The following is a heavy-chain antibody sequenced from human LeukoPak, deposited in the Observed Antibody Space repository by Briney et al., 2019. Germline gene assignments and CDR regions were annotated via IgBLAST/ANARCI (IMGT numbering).Heavy chain of an antibody. CDR1: GFIFSKAW. D-gene: IGHD2-21*01. Sequence: GGSLRLSCAASGFIFSKAWLTWVRQAPGKGLEWVGRIKRKSDGATMEYAAPVKDRFSISRDNSKNTLYLQMNSLRAEDTAVYYCARDNRGGGAIDYWGQGTLVTVSS. CDR3: ARDNRGGGAIDY. V-gene: IGHV3-15*01. CDR2: IKRKSDGATM. J-gene: IGHJ4*02.